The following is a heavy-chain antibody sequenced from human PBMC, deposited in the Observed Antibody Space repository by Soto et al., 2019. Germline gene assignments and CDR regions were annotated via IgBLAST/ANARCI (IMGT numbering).Heavy chain of an antibody. CDR2: INPTGGST. D-gene: IGHD1-26*01. CDR3: AREGRGEGSASED. CDR1: GHSFTSHL. V-gene: IGHV1-46*01. Sequence: QVQVEQSGAEVKKPGASVKISCKASGHSFTSHLIHWVRQAPGQGLEWMGVINPTGGSTNYAQKFQGRATMTRDTSTSTVYMELSNLRSEDTAVYYCAREGRGEGSASEDWGQGTLVTVSS. J-gene: IGHJ4*02.